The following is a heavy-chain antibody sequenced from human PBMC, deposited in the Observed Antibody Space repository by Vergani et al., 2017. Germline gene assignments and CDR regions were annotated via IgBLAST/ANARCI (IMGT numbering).Heavy chain of an antibody. CDR2: TRNKANSYNT. D-gene: IGHD1-7*01. CDR3: ARGKWNYVPFSGYYYYMDV. CDR1: VFTFSDHY. J-gene: IGHJ6*03. V-gene: IGHV3-72*01. Sequence: EVQLVESGGGLVQPGGSLRLSCAASVFTFSDHYMAWVRQAPRKGLEWVGRTRNKANSYNTEYAPSVKGRFTISRDDTKNSLYLQMNSLKTEDTAVYYCARGKWNYVPFSGYYYYMDVWGKGTTVTVSS.